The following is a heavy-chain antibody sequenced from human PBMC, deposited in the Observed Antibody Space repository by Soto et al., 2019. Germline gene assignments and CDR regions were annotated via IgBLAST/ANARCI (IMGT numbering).Heavy chain of an antibody. CDR3: ARLDLRITMVRVVITPQNYGMDV. CDR1: GYTFTSYD. V-gene: IGHV1-8*01. D-gene: IGHD3-10*01. CDR2: MNPNSGNT. J-gene: IGHJ6*02. Sequence: ASVKVSCKASGYTFTSYDINWVRQATGQGLEWMGWMNPNSGNTGYAQKFQGRVTMTRNTSISTAYMELSSLRSEDTAVYYCARLDLRITMVRVVITPQNYGMDVWGQGTTVTVSS.